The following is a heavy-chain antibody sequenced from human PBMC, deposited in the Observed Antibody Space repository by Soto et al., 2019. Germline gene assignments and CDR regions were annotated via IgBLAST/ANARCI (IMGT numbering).Heavy chain of an antibody. Sequence: QVQLQQWGAGLLKPSETLSLTCAVYGGSFSGYYWTWIRQPPGTGLEWIGEIHHSGSTNYNPSLKSRVTISVDPSKNQFSLKLTSVTAAYTAVYYCARDKIPGLFDYWGQGTLVTVSS. CDR1: GGSFSGYY. CDR2: IHHSGST. CDR3: ARDKIPGLFDY. V-gene: IGHV4-34*01. D-gene: IGHD2-21*01. J-gene: IGHJ4*02.